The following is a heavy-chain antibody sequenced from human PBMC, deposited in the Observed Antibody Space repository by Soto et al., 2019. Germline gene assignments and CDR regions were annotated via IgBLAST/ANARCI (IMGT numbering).Heavy chain of an antibody. V-gene: IGHV3-23*01. CDR2: ISGSGGRI. D-gene: IGHD3-22*01. CDR1: GFTFSSYA. CDR3: AKDYYDSSFYFDN. J-gene: IGHJ4*02. Sequence: EGSLRLSCAASGFTFSSYAMSWVRQAPGKGLEWVSAISGSGGRIDHADSVKGRFTISRDNSKNTLYLQMNSLRAEDTAVYYCAKDYYDSSFYFDNWGQGTLVTVSS.